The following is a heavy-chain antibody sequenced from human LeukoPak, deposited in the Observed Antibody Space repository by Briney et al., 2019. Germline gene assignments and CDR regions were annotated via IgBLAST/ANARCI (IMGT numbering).Heavy chain of an antibody. D-gene: IGHD3-10*01. CDR1: GFTFSNAW. CDR3: AKDRPGAILWFDI. CDR2: ISSSSSYI. J-gene: IGHJ3*02. V-gene: IGHV3-21*01. Sequence: GGSLRLSCTASGFTFSNAWMNWVRQAPGKGLEWVSSISSSSSYIYYADSVKGRFTISRDNAKNSLYLQMNSLRAEDTAVYYCAKDRPGAILWFDIWGQGTMVTVSS.